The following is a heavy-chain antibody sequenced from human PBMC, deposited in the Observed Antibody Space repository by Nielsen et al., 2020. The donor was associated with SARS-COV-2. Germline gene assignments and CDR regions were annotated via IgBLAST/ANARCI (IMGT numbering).Heavy chain of an antibody. CDR3: ASEGKEGGAVAGTFDY. J-gene: IGHJ4*02. CDR2: IIPIFGTA. Sequence: SVKIFCKASGGTFSSYAISWLRQAPGQGLEWMGGIIPIFGTANYAQKFQGRVTITADESTSTAYMELSSLRSEDTAVYYCASEGKEGGAVAGTFDYWGQGTLVTVSS. D-gene: IGHD6-19*01. V-gene: IGHV1-69*13. CDR1: GGTFSSYA.